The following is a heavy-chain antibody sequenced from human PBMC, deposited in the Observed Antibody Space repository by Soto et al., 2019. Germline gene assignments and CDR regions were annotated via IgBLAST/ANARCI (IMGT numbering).Heavy chain of an antibody. J-gene: IGHJ4*02. Sequence: EVQLVESGGGSVQLGGSLRLSCASSGFTFSGFWMHWVRQGPGMGLVWVSGIKSDGTNTAYADSVRGRFTISRDNAKDTLYLQMNSLRAEDTAVYYCVRDGWAVAENWGQGTLVTVSS. CDR2: IKSDGTNT. CDR3: VRDGWAVAEN. V-gene: IGHV3-74*01. CDR1: GFTFSGFW. D-gene: IGHD6-19*01.